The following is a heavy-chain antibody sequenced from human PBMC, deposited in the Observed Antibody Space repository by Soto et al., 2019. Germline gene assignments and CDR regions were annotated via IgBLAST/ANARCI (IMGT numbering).Heavy chain of an antibody. CDR1: GFSLSNAGLG. D-gene: IGHD6-13*01. CDR2: IFSNDEK. Sequence: QVTVKESGPVLVKPTETLTLTCTVCGFSLSNAGLGVSWIRQPPGKALEWLAHIFSNDEKSYSTSLKSRLTISKDTSKSQVVLTMTNMDPVDTATYYCASTYTTSWYWFDPWGQGTLVTVSS. J-gene: IGHJ5*02. V-gene: IGHV2-26*04. CDR3: ASTYTTSWYWFDP.